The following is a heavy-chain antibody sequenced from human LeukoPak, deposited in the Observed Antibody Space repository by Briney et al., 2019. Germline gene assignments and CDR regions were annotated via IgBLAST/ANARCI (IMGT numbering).Heavy chain of an antibody. J-gene: IGHJ6*03. CDR3: ARAEMANSWDYMDV. CDR2: ISRGSSAI. V-gene: IGHV3-48*04. D-gene: IGHD5-24*01. CDR1: GFNFSTYS. Sequence: GGSLRLSCAASGFNFSTYSMNWVRQAPGKGLEWVSYISRGSSAIYYADSVKGRFTISRDNAKNSLYLQMNSLRAEDTAVYYCARAEMANSWDYMDVWGKGTTVTVSS.